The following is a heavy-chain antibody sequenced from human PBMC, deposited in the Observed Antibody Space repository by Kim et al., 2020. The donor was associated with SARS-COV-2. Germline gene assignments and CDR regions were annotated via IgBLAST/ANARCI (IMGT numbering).Heavy chain of an antibody. CDR3: ARDQLRGEWLVPYYYYGMDV. V-gene: IGHV1-18*04. D-gene: IGHD6-19*01. CDR2: ISAYNGNT. J-gene: IGHJ6*02. CDR1: GYTFTSYG. Sequence: ASVKVSCKASGYTFTSYGISWVRQAPGQGLEWMGWISAYNGNTNYAQKLQGRVTMTTDTSTSTAYMELRSLRSDDTAVYYCARDQLRGEWLVPYYYYGMDVWGQGTTVTVSS.